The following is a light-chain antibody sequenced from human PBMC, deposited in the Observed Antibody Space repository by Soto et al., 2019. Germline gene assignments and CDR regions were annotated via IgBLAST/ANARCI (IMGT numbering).Light chain of an antibody. V-gene: IGLV2-14*01. Sequence: QSVLTQPASVSGSPGQSITISCTGTSSDVGGYNYVSWYQQHPGKAPKLMIYDVNNRPSGVSNRFSGSKSGNTASLTISGLQAEDEADYYCSSYTSSRYVFGTGTKVTVL. CDR1: SSDVGGYNY. CDR3: SSYTSSRYV. J-gene: IGLJ1*01. CDR2: DVN.